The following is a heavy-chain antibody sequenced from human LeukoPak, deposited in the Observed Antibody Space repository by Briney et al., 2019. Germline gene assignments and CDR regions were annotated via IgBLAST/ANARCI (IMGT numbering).Heavy chain of an antibody. Sequence: ASVKVSCKTSGYSFTGYFMHWVRQAPGQGLEWMGWINPNSGDTKYAQRFQGRVTMTRDTSINTAYMELRRLTSDDTAAYYCARVPSMIRGVVNYGMDVWGQGTTVTVSS. J-gene: IGHJ6*02. V-gene: IGHV1-2*02. CDR2: INPNSGDT. CDR1: GYSFTGYF. CDR3: ARVPSMIRGVVNYGMDV. D-gene: IGHD3-10*01.